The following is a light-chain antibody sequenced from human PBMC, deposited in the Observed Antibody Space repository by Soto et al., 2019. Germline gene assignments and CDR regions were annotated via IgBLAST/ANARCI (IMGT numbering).Light chain of an antibody. J-gene: IGLJ2*01. V-gene: IGLV2-8*01. CDR3: SSYAGSNNLV. CDR1: SSDVGAYNY. Sequence: QSALTQPPSASGSPGQSVTISCTGTSSDVGAYNYVSWYQQHPGKAPKLMIYEVSKRPSGVPDRFSGSKSGNTASLTVSGLQAEDGADYYCSSYAGSNNLVFGGGTKVTVL. CDR2: EVS.